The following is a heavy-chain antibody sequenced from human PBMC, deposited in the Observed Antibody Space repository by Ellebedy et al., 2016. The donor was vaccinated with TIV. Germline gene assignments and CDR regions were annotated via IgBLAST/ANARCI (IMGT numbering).Heavy chain of an antibody. V-gene: IGHV4-59*01. CDR1: GGSISSYY. J-gene: IGHJ2*01. Sequence: SETLSLTCTVSGGSISSYYWSWIRQPPGKGLEWIGYIYYSGSTNYNPSLKSRVTISVDTSKNQFSLKLSSVTAADTAVYYCARDRMQPNNWYFDLWGRGTLVTVSS. D-gene: IGHD1-14*01. CDR3: ARDRMQPNNWYFDL. CDR2: IYYSGST.